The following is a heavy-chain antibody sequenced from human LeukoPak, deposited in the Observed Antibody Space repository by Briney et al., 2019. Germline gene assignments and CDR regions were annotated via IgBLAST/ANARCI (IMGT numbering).Heavy chain of an antibody. CDR1: GFILSGSA. J-gene: IGHJ4*02. D-gene: IGHD3-22*01. V-gene: IGHV3-73*01. CDR2: IRSKANNYAT. Sequence: PGGSLRLSCAASGFILSGSAMHWVRQASGKGLEWVGRIRSKANNYATAYAASVEGRFTISRDDSKNTAYLQMNSLITEDTAVYYCTRRFSDDSSGYFSYWGLGTLVTVSS. CDR3: TRRFSDDSSGYFSY.